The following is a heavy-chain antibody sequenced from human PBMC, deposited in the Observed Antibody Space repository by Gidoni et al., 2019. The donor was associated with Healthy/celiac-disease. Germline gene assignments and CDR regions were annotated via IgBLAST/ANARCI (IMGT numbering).Heavy chain of an antibody. D-gene: IGHD3-22*01. CDR1: GGTFISYA. Sequence: QVQLVQSGAAVKKPGSSVTVSCKSSGGTFISYAIRWVRQAPGPGLEWMGRIIPILGIANYAQKFQGRVTITADKSTSTAYMELSSLRSEDTAVYYCARAGTYYYDSSAVGGAFDIWGQGTMVTVSS. J-gene: IGHJ3*02. V-gene: IGHV1-69*04. CDR3: ARAGTYYYDSSAVGGAFDI. CDR2: IIPILGIA.